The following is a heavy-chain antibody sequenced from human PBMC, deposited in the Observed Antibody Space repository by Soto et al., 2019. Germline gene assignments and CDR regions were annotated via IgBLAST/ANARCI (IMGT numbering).Heavy chain of an antibody. CDR1: GFTFDDYD. Sequence: GGSLRLSCAASGFTFDDYDMNWVRQAPGKRLEWVSFISFSGNTIYYADSVRGRFTISRDNAKSTLFLQMNSLRDDDTATYYCARRLDPLQYSDYWGRGTLVTVSS. J-gene: IGHJ4*02. CDR3: ARRLDPLQYSDY. CDR2: ISFSGNTI. D-gene: IGHD5-18*01. V-gene: IGHV3-48*02.